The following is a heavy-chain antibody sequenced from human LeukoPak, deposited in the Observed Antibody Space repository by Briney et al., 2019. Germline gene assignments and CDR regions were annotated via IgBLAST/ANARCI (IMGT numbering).Heavy chain of an antibody. Sequence: QPGGSLRLSCAASGFTVSSNYMSWVRQAPGKGLEWVSVIYSGGSTYYADSVKGRFTISRDNSKNTLYLQMNSLRAEDTAVYYCASAPSEWELIDWGQGTLVTVSS. V-gene: IGHV3-66*02. D-gene: IGHD1-26*01. J-gene: IGHJ4*02. CDR1: GFTVSSNY. CDR2: IYSGGST. CDR3: ASAPSEWELID.